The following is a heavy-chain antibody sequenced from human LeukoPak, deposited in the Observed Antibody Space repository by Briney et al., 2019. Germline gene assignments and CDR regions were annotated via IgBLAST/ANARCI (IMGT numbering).Heavy chain of an antibody. Sequence: ASVKVSCKASGYTFTRYYMHWVRQAPGQGLEWMGITNSTTGSTNYAQKLQGRVTMTRDTSTNTVYMDLSSLRSEDTAVYYCARVVSTAYSDYWGQGTLVTVSS. J-gene: IGHJ4*02. CDR3: ARVVSTAYSDY. D-gene: IGHD3-22*01. CDR1: GYTFTRYY. V-gene: IGHV1-46*03. CDR2: TNSTTGST.